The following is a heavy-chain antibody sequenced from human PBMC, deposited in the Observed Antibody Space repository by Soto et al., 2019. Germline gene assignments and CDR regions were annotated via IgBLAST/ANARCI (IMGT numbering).Heavy chain of an antibody. V-gene: IGHV3-30-3*01. J-gene: IGHJ6*02. D-gene: IGHD3-9*01. Sequence: PGGSLRLSCAASGVTFSSYAMSWVRQAPGKGLEWVSVISYDGSNKYYADSVKGRFTISRDNSKNTLYLQMNSLRAEDTAVYYCARDKGLVSYYGMDVWGQGTTVTVSS. CDR3: ARDKGLVSYYGMDV. CDR2: ISYDGSNK. CDR1: GVTFSSYA.